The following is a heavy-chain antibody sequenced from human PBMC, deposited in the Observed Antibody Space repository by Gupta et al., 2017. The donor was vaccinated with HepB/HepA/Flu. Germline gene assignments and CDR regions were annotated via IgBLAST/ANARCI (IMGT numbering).Heavy chain of an antibody. CDR3: ARLWLGGFGY. CDR2: GST. Sequence: GSTYYNPSLKSRVTISVDTSKNQFSLKLSSVTAADTAVYYCARLWLGGFGYWGQGTLVTVSS. J-gene: IGHJ4*02. V-gene: IGHV4-39*01. D-gene: IGHD6-19*01.